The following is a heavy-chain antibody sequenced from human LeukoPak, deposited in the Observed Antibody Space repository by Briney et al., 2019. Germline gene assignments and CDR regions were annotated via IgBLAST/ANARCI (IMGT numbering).Heavy chain of an antibody. CDR2: ISAGGGST. V-gene: IGHV3-23*01. D-gene: IGHD6-13*01. Sequence: GGSLRLSCAVPGLTFSDYSMAWVRQAPGKGLFWVSGISAGGGSTYYADSVKGRFTISRDNSRNTLYLQMNSLSAEDTAVYYCAKDAAGPEYWGQGTLVTVSS. CDR3: AKDAAGPEY. CDR1: GLTFSDYS. J-gene: IGHJ4*02.